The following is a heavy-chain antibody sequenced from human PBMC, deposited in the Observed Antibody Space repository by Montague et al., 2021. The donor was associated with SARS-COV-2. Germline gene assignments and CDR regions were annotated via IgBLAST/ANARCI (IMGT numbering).Heavy chain of an antibody. J-gene: IGHJ4*02. CDR2: INHRGLT. CDR1: GESFSEYI. Sequence: SETLSLTCAVYGESFSEYIWNWIRQPPGKGLEWIGEINHRGLTKYNPSLNSRVTLSVDTYRNQFSLKLNSVAAADTAMYYCVRSVGRRGTLYSSGWSKYPFDFWGQGTLVTVSS. V-gene: IGHV4-34*01. D-gene: IGHD6-19*01. CDR3: VRSVGRRGTLYSSGWSKYPFDF.